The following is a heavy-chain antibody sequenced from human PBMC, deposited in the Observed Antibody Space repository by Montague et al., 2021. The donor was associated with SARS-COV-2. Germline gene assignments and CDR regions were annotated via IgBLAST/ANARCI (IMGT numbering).Heavy chain of an antibody. D-gene: IGHD3-16*01. CDR1: GGSISSGTYY. Sequence: SETLSLTCTVSGGSISSGTYYWGWVRQPPGKGPEWIGNIYSSGSTHYNPSLKSRVTISVDTSKSQFSLRLTSVTAADTAVYYCVREGRSCAYAMDYWGQGTLVTVSS. CDR2: IYSSGST. V-gene: IGHV4-61*01. J-gene: IGHJ4*02. CDR3: VREGRSCAYAMDY.